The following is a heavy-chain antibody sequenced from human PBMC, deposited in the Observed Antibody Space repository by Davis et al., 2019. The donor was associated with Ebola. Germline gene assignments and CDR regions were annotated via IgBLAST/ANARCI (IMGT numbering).Heavy chain of an antibody. Sequence: GESLKISCAASGFTFSSYVMSWVRQAPGKGLEWVSGIRAGGGTTYYADSVKGRFTISRDNSKNTLYLQVNSLRVEDTAVYYCATRGYSSGWPDYWGQGTLVSVSS. J-gene: IGHJ4*02. CDR1: GFTFSSYV. D-gene: IGHD6-19*01. CDR2: IRAGGGTT. CDR3: ATRGYSSGWPDY. V-gene: IGHV3-23*01.